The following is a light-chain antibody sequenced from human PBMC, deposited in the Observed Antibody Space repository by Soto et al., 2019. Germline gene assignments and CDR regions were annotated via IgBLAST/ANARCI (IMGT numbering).Light chain of an antibody. V-gene: IGLV1-47*02. Sequence: QPVLTQPPSAPRTPGQRVFISCSGSSSNIGGTNYAYWYQQLPGAAPKLLMHSNNLRPSGVPERISGSKSGTSASLAISGLRSEDEAVYYCASWDERRGAVIFGGGTK. CDR1: SSNIGGTNY. CDR3: ASWDERRGAVI. J-gene: IGLJ2*01. CDR2: SNN.